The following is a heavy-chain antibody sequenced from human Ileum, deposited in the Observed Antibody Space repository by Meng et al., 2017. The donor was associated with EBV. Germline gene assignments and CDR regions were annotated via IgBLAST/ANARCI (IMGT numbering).Heavy chain of an antibody. Sequence: DVQLLESGGGLIQPGGSLRLSCAASGFTFSNYGMTWVRQAPGEGLVWVSGISGSGDNTYHADSVKGRFTISRDNSANTVYLQMNSLRAEDTAVYFCSNLPYTYWGQGTLVTVSS. V-gene: IGHV3-23*01. CDR1: GFTFSNYG. J-gene: IGHJ4*02. CDR2: ISGSGDNT. D-gene: IGHD2-2*01. CDR3: SNLPYTY.